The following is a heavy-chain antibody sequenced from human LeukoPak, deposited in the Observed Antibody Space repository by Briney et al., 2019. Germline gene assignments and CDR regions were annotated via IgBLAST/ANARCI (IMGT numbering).Heavy chain of an antibody. Sequence: GGSLRLSCAASGFTFSTYAMNWVRQAPGKGLEWVSVIVGNGGGIFYADSVRGRFSISRDNARSTLSLQMNSLRVEDTAVYYCAKDRNPDGKYSIDFWGQGTLVTVSS. CDR2: IVGNGGGI. V-gene: IGHV3-23*01. J-gene: IGHJ4*02. CDR3: AKDRNPDGKYSIDF. D-gene: IGHD5-24*01. CDR1: GFTFSTYA.